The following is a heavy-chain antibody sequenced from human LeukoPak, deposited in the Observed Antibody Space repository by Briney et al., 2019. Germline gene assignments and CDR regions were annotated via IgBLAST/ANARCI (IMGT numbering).Heavy chain of an antibody. V-gene: IGHV3-64*01. Sequence: GGSLRLSCLGSGFTFSSYAMHWVRQAPGKGLEYVSAISNNGGSTYYANSVKGRFTISRDNSKNTLDLQMGSLRAEDMAVYYCARAGGYGSGSYYYYGMDVWGQGTTVTVSS. J-gene: IGHJ6*02. CDR1: GFTFSSYA. CDR3: ARAGGYGSGSYYYYGMDV. D-gene: IGHD3-10*01. CDR2: ISNNGGST.